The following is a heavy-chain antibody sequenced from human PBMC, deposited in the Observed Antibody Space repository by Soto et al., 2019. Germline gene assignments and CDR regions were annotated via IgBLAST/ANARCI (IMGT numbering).Heavy chain of an antibody. CDR3: ARAPPRTYYDFWSGYSTTDAFDI. Sequence: ASVKVSCKASGYTFTSYGISWVRQAPGQGLERMGWISAYNGNTNYAQKLQGRVTMTTDTSTSTAYMELRSLRSDDTAVYYCARAPPRTYYDFWSGYSTTDAFDIWGQGTMVTVSS. D-gene: IGHD3-3*01. V-gene: IGHV1-18*01. CDR2: ISAYNGNT. CDR1: GYTFTSYG. J-gene: IGHJ3*02.